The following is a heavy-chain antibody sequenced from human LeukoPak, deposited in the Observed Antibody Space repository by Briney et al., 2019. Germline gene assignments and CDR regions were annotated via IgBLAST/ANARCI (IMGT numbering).Heavy chain of an antibody. CDR2: ISYDGSNK. Sequence: PGRSLRLSCAASGFTFSSYGMHWVRQAPGKGLEWVAVISYDGSNKYYADSVKGRFTISRDNSKNTLYLQMNSLRAEDTAVYYCASTQTYYFDYWGQGTLVTVSS. V-gene: IGHV3-30*03. CDR3: ASTQTYYFDY. CDR1: GFTFSSYG. J-gene: IGHJ4*02.